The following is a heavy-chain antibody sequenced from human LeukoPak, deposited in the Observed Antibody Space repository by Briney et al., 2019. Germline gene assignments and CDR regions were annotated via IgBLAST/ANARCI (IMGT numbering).Heavy chain of an antibody. V-gene: IGHV4-4*07. CDR1: GGSISSHY. D-gene: IGHD6-19*01. Sequence: SETLSLTCTVSGGSISSHYWSWIRQPAGKGLEWIGRIYTSGSTNYNPSLKSRVTMSVDTSKNQFSLKLSSVTAADTAVYYCARPGYSSGWDLDAFDIWGQGTMVTVSS. J-gene: IGHJ3*02. CDR3: ARPGYSSGWDLDAFDI. CDR2: IYTSGST.